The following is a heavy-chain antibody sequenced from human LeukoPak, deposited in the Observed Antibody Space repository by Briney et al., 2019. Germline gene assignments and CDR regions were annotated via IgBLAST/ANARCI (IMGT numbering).Heavy chain of an antibody. D-gene: IGHD1-26*01. V-gene: IGHV3-7*01. Sequence: GGSLRLSCAASRFTFSSYWMSWVRQAPGKGLEWVANIKQDGSEKYYVDSVKGRFTISRDNAKNSLYLQMNSLRAEDTAVYYCASSMWELGPFDYWGQGTLVTVSS. J-gene: IGHJ4*02. CDR2: IKQDGSEK. CDR3: ASSMWELGPFDY. CDR1: RFTFSSYW.